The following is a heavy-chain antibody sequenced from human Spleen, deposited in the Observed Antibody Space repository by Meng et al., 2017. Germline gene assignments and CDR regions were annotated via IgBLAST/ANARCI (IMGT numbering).Heavy chain of an antibody. Sequence: LSLTCAASGFTFSNAWMSWVRQAPGKGLEWVGRIRNKANGYYTEYAASVIGRFTISREDSKSLVYLQLNSLKTEDTAMYFCVRVHLGPPVLKFFDYWGQGTPVTVSS. J-gene: IGHJ4*02. CDR2: IRNKANGYYT. CDR3: VRVHLGPPVLKFFDY. CDR1: GFTFSNAW. D-gene: IGHD1-26*01. V-gene: IGHV3-72*01.